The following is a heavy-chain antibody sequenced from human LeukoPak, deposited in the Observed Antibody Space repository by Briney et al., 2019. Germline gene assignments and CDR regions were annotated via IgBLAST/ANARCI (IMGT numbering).Heavy chain of an antibody. CDR2: IKSKTDGGTT. J-gene: IGHJ6*04. CDR1: GFTFSNAW. CDR3: TAAQQLVLDYYYGMDV. Sequence: PGGSLRLSCAASGFTFSNAWMSWVRQAPGKGLEWVGRIKSKTDGGTTDYAAPVKGRFTISRDDSKNTLYLQMNSLKTEDTAVYYCTAAQQLVLDYYYGMDVWGKGTTVTVSS. D-gene: IGHD6-13*01. V-gene: IGHV3-15*01.